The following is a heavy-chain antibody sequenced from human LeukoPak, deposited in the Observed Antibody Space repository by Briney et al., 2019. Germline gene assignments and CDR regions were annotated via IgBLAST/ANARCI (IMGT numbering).Heavy chain of an antibody. J-gene: IGHJ4*02. CDR1: GGSISSGSYY. D-gene: IGHD6-13*01. Sequence: PSQTPSLTCTVSGGSISSGSYYWSWIRQPAGKGLEWIGRIYTSGSTNYNPSLKSRVPISVDTSKNQFSLKLSSVTAADTAVYYCARGVISSWSYYFDYWGQGTLVTVSS. CDR2: IYTSGST. CDR3: ARGVISSWSYYFDY. V-gene: IGHV4-61*02.